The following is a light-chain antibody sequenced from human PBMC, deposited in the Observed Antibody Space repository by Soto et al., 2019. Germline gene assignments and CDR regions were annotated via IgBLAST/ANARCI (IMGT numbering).Light chain of an antibody. CDR3: QHRANWPPSVT. Sequence: EVVLTQSPATLSLSPRARATLSCRASQSVGNFLAWYQQKPGQAPRLLIYDVSNRATGIPARFGGSGSGTDFTLTIGKLEPEDFAVYYCQHRANWPPSVTFGGGTRV. J-gene: IGKJ4*02. V-gene: IGKV3-11*01. CDR2: DVS. CDR1: QSVGNF.